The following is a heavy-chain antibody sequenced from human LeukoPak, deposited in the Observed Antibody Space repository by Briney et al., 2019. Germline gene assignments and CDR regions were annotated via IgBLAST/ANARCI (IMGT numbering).Heavy chain of an antibody. CDR3: AKRTGSKGYYSGIDY. J-gene: IGHJ4*02. CDR2: ISGGGGST. Sequence: GGSLRLSCAASGFTFSSYAMSWVRQAPGKGLEWVSAISGGGGSTYYVDSVRGRFTISRDNSKNTLYLQMNSLRAEDTAVYYCAKRTGSKGYYSGIDYWGQGTLVTVSS. D-gene: IGHD2-15*01. V-gene: IGHV3-23*01. CDR1: GFTFSSYA.